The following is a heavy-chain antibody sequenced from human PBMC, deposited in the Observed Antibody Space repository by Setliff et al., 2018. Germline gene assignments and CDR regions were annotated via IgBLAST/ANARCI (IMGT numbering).Heavy chain of an antibody. V-gene: IGHV4-34*01. Sequence: SSETLSLTCAVYGGSFSTYYWIRIRQPPGKGLEWIGEINHSGSTNYNPSLKSRVTISVDTSKNQFSLKLSSVTAADTALYYCTVYNTGSSKDHYWGQGTPVTV. D-gene: IGHD2-8*02. J-gene: IGHJ4*02. CDR3: TVYNTGSSKDHY. CDR2: INHSGST. CDR1: GGSFSTYY.